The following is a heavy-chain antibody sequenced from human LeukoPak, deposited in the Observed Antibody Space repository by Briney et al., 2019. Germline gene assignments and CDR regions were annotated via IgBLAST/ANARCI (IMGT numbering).Heavy chain of an antibody. CDR3: ARGPWETAARPCSFDT. CDR2: IGGYNGDI. Sequence: ASVKVSCKAFAFSFTSFGINWVRQAPGQGLEWMGWIGGYNGDIKYAQKFQGRVTMTTDTSTGTAYMELRSLRSDDTAVYYCARGPWETAARPCSFDTWAQGTLAPVTS. D-gene: IGHD1-26*01. V-gene: IGHV1-18*01. CDR1: AFSFTSFG. J-gene: IGHJ5*02.